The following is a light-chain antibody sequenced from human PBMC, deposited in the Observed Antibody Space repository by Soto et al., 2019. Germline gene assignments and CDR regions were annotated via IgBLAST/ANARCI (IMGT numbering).Light chain of an antibody. Sequence: EIVLTQSPATLSLSPVERATLSCRASQSVGSSLYWYQQRPGQAPRLLIYDAFIRATGIPARFSGSESGTDFTLTISSLEPEDFAVYYCQQRSNWPLTFGQGTRLEIK. CDR3: QQRSNWPLT. V-gene: IGKV3-11*01. CDR2: DAF. CDR1: QSVGSS. J-gene: IGKJ5*01.